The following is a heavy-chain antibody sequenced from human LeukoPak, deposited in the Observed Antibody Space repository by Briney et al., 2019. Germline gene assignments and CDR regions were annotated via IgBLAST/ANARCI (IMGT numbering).Heavy chain of an antibody. CDR1: GFTFSSYT. J-gene: IGHJ4*02. CDR3: AKDKGSGSYGELYYFDY. Sequence: GGSLRLSCAASGFTFSSYTMSWVRQAPGKGLEWVSAISGSGGSTYYADSVKGRFTISRDNSKNTLYLQMNSLRAEDTAVYYCAKDKGSGSYGELYYFDYWGQGTLVTVSS. D-gene: IGHD1-26*01. V-gene: IGHV3-23*01. CDR2: ISGSGGST.